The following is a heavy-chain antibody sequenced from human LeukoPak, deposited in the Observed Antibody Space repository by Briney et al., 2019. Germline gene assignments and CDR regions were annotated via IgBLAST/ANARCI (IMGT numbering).Heavy chain of an antibody. CDR3: ARGYCSSTSCRNYRSTWFDP. J-gene: IGHJ5*02. D-gene: IGHD2-2*01. CDR2: INHSGST. CDR1: GGSFSGYY. V-gene: IGHV4-34*01. Sequence: SETLSLTCAVYGGSFSGYYWSWIRQPPGKGLEWIGEINHSGSTNYNPSLKSRVTISVDTSKNQFSLKLSSVTAADTAVYYCARGYCSSTSCRNYRSTWFDPWGQGTLVTVSS.